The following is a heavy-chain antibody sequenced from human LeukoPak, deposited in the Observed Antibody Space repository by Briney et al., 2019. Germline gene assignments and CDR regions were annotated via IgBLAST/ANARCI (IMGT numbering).Heavy chain of an antibody. V-gene: IGHV4-39*01. J-gene: IGHJ1*01. CDR1: GDSISRSDSY. D-gene: IGHD3-22*01. CDR3: ARRRYYDGSGYLE. CDR2: IYYSGRT. Sequence: PSETLSLTCSVSGDSISRSDSYWDWLRQPPGTGLEWIGTIYYSGRTYYSPSLNSRVTMSVDTSSNQFSLNLRSVTAADTAVYYCARRRYYDGSGYLEWGQGTLLSVSS.